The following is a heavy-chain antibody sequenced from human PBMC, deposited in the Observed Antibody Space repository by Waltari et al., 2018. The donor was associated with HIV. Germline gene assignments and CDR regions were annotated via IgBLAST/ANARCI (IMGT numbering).Heavy chain of an antibody. Sequence: EVQLVESGGGLVKPGGSLRLSCAASGFTFSSYNINWVRQAPGKGLEWVSLISSSSSYIYYADSVKGRFTISRDNAKNSLNLQMNSLRAEDTAVYYCARDSLRGIGADGNWFDPWGQGTLVTVSS. J-gene: IGHJ5*02. CDR2: ISSSSSYI. CDR1: GFTFSSYN. V-gene: IGHV3-21*01. D-gene: IGHD6-13*01. CDR3: ARDSLRGIGADGNWFDP.